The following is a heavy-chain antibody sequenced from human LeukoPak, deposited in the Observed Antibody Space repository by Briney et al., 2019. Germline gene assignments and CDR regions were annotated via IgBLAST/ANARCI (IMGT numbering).Heavy chain of an antibody. CDR2: ISGYSGNT. D-gene: IGHD2-2*01. V-gene: IGHV1-18*01. J-gene: IGHJ5*02. CDR1: GYIFSSYG. Sequence: GASVKVSCKASGYIFSSYGISWVRQAPGQGLEWIVWISGYSGNTKYSQRLQGRVSMTTATSTSTAYMELRSLRSEDTAVYYCARDSLDCSTTSCHSFDPWGQGTLVTVSS. CDR3: ARDSLDCSTTSCHSFDP.